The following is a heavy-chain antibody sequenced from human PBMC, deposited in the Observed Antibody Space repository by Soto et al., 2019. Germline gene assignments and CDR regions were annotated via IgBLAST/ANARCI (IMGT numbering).Heavy chain of an antibody. D-gene: IGHD2-2*01. V-gene: IGHV1-18*01. CDR1: GGTFSSYA. CDR3: ARVVPGAEAWFGP. J-gene: IGHJ5*02. CDR2: ISLYSDGT. Sequence: ASVKVSCKASGGTFSSYAISWVRQAPGQPLEWLGGISLYSDGTNYAQKFQGRVSMTTDTSTTTAYMELRSLRSDDTAVYYCARVVPGAEAWFGPWGQGTLVTVSS.